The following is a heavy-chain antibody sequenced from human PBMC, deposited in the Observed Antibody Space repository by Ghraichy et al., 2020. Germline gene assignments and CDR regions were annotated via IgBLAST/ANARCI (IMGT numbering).Heavy chain of an antibody. Sequence: ASVKVSCKASGYTFTSYGISWVRQAPGQGLEWMGWISAYNGNTNYAQKLQGRVTMTTDTSTSTAYMELRSLRSDDTAVYYCARYYDFWSGYSDYYYYYGMDVWGQGTTVTVSS. CDR2: ISAYNGNT. D-gene: IGHD3-3*01. V-gene: IGHV1-18*04. CDR3: ARYYDFWSGYSDYYYYYGMDV. CDR1: GYTFTSYG. J-gene: IGHJ6*02.